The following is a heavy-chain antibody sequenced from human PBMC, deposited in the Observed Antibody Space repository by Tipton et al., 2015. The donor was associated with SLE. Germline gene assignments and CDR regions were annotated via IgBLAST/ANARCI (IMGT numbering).Heavy chain of an antibody. Sequence: QLVQSGAEVRKPGESLKISCRVSGYSFINYWIGWVRQMPGKGLEWMGIIYPGDSHTRYSPSFQGQVTISVDKSINTAYLQWNNLQASDTAMYFCARSIISAAGRFDSWGQGTLVTVSS. CDR3: ARSIISAAGRFDS. CDR1: GYSFINYW. V-gene: IGHV5-51*03. CDR2: IYPGDSHT. J-gene: IGHJ4*02. D-gene: IGHD6-13*01.